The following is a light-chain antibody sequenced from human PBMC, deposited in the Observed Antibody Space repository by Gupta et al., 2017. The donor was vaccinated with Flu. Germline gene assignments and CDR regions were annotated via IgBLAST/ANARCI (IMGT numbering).Light chain of an antibody. V-gene: IGKV1-17*01. CDR3: LQHNSYPPWT. CDR1: QGIRND. Sequence: DIQMTHSLSSCSAPVEDRFTTTVRASQGIRNDLGWYQQKPGKAPKRLLYAASSLQSGVPPRFSGSGSGTEFTITISSLQREDFATYYCLQHNSYPPWTFGQGTKVEIK. CDR2: AAS. J-gene: IGKJ1*01.